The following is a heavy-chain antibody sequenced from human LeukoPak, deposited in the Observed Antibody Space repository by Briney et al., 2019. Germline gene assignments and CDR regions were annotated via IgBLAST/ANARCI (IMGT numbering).Heavy chain of an antibody. V-gene: IGHV3-53*04. CDR2: IYSGGTT. CDR1: GFTFSSYW. Sequence: GGSLRLSCAASGFTFSSYWMHWVRQAPGKGLEWVSTIYSGGTTYYADSVMGRFTISRHNSRNTLYLQMNSLRAEDTAVYYCARDYDILTGDYDAFDIWGQGTMVTVSS. D-gene: IGHD3-9*01. J-gene: IGHJ3*02. CDR3: ARDYDILTGDYDAFDI.